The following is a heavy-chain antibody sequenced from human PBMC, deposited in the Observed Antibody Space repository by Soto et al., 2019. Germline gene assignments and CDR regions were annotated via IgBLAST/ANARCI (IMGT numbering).Heavy chain of an antibody. CDR3: AKDQGDSSGYSNWFDP. J-gene: IGHJ5*02. D-gene: IGHD3-22*01. V-gene: IGHV3-30*18. CDR1: GFTFRSYG. Sequence: GGSLRLSCAVSGFTFRSYGMHWVRQAPGKGLEWVAVISFDGSNEYYADSVKGRFTNSRDNSKNTLYLQMNSVRTEDTAVYYCAKDQGDSSGYSNWFDPWSQGTLVTVS. CDR2: ISFDGSNE.